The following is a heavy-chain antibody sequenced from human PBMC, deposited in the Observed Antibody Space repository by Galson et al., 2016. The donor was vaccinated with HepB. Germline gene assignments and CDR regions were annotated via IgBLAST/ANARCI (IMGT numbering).Heavy chain of an antibody. CDR2: ISSDASKI. CDR3: ARSRSSGWLVELDH. Sequence: SLRLSCAGSRFAFNRFGIHWVRQAPGKGLEWVAYISSDASKIHYGESGRGRFVISRDNAKDTVYLEMKTVRADDTAVYYCARSRSSGWLVELDHWGQGTLVTVSS. J-gene: IGHJ4*02. CDR1: RFAFNRFG. D-gene: IGHD6-19*01. V-gene: IGHV3-30*03.